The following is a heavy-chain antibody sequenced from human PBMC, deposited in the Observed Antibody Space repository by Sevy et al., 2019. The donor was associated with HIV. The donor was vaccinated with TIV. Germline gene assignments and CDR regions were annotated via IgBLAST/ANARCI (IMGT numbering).Heavy chain of an antibody. Sequence: SETLSLTCAVSGGSIRSYYWSWIRQSPGKGLEWIGYIDYSGSTNYNPSLKRRVSMSIDTSTNRFSLKLSSVTAVDTALYYCGGLDYHYYHAMDVWGQGTTVTVSS. V-gene: IGHV4-59*03. CDR3: GGLDYHYYHAMDV. CDR2: IDYSGST. D-gene: IGHD3-10*01. CDR1: GGSIRSYY. J-gene: IGHJ6*02.